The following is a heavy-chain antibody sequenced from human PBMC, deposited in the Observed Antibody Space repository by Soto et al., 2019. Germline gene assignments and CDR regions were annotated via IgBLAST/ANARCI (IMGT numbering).Heavy chain of an antibody. CDR1: GGSISSSSYY. J-gene: IGHJ4*02. D-gene: IGHD3-3*01. Sequence: SETLSLTCTVSGGSISSSSYYWGWIRQPPGKGLEWIGSIYYSGSTYYNPSLKSRVTISVDTSKNQFSLKLSSVTAADTAVYYCASGPIFGVVTPYYFDYWGQGNLVAV. V-gene: IGHV4-39*01. CDR3: ASGPIFGVVTPYYFDY. CDR2: IYYSGST.